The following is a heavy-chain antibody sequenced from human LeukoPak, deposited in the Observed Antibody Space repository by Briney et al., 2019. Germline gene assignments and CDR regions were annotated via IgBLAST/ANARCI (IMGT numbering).Heavy chain of an antibody. D-gene: IGHD2-8*01. Sequence: GGSLRLSCAASGFIFSSYGMHWVRQAPDKGLEWVAFIRYDGSREYYADSVKGRFTISRDNSKNTLYLQMNSLRAEDTAMYYCAKVSLNMVNGAFDIWGQGTMVSVSS. CDR3: AKVSLNMVNGAFDI. CDR2: IRYDGSRE. J-gene: IGHJ3*02. V-gene: IGHV3-30*02. CDR1: GFIFSSYG.